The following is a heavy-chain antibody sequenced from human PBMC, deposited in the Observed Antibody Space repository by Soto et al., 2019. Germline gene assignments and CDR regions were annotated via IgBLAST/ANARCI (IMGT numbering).Heavy chain of an antibody. D-gene: IGHD2-15*01. CDR3: AREGEVVAVPPPYYVMDV. Sequence: ASVKVSCKASGGTFSSYAISWVRQAPGQGLEWMGGIIPIFGTANYAQKFQGRVTITADESTSTAYMELSSLRSEDTAVYYCAREGEVVAVPPPYYVMDVGGKGTTVPVSS. J-gene: IGHJ6*04. V-gene: IGHV1-69*13. CDR1: GGTFSSYA. CDR2: IIPIFGTA.